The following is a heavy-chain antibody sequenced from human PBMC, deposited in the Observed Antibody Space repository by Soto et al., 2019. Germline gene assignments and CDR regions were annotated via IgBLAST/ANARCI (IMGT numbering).Heavy chain of an antibody. J-gene: IGHJ4*02. Sequence: GGSLRLSCAASGFTFSSYSMNWVRQAPGKGLEWVSSISSSSSYIYYADSVKGRFTISRDNAKNSLYLQMNSLRAEDTAVYYCARAGPAARPEEDYWGQGTLVTVSS. V-gene: IGHV3-21*01. CDR1: GFTFSSYS. D-gene: IGHD6-6*01. CDR2: ISSSSSYI. CDR3: ARAGPAARPEEDY.